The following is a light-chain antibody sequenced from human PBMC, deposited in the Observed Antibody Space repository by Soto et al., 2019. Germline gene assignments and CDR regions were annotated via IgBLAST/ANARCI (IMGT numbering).Light chain of an antibody. Sequence: SYELTQPPSVSAAPGKTDRITCGGGNIGSETVYWYQQKPCQAPVLVIYYNRDRPSAIPERFSGSKSGDTATLTISRVEAEDEADYYCQVWDTSSDHVIFGGGTKLTVL. CDR3: QVWDTSSDHVI. CDR2: YNR. CDR1: NIGSET. J-gene: IGLJ2*01. V-gene: IGLV3-21*04.